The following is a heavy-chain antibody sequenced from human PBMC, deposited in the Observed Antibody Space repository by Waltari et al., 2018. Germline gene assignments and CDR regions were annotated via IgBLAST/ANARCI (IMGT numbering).Heavy chain of an antibody. CDR2: IKQDGSEK. CDR3: TRGGRDSSWYWRD. D-gene: IGHD6-13*01. J-gene: IGHJ4*02. V-gene: IGHV3-7*01. CDR1: GLSFSNYG. Sequence: EVQLVESGGGLAQPGGSLRRSCAASGLSFSNYGMTWVRQASGKGPEWVANIKQDGSEKYYMDSVKGRFTISRDNAKNSLYLQMNNLRVEDTAVYYCTRGGRDSSWYWRDWGQGTLVTVSS.